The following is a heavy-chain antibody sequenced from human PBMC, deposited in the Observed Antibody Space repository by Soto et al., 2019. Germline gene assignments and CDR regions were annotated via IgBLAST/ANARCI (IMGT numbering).Heavy chain of an antibody. CDR2: IYYSGST. CDR1: GGSISSSSYY. CDR3: AGYNWNYFFCAFDI. D-gene: IGHD1-7*01. Sequence: SETLSLTCTVSGGSISSSSYYWGWIRQPPGKGLEWIGSIYYSGSTYYNPSLKSRVTISVDTSKNQFSLKLSSVTAADTAVYYCAGYNWNYFFCAFDIWGQGTMVTVSS. J-gene: IGHJ3*02. V-gene: IGHV4-39*01.